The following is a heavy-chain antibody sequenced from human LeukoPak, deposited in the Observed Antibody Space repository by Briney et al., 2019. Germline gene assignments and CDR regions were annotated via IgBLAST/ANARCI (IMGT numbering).Heavy chain of an antibody. CDR3: AREGTYYYDSSGPIRKGAFDI. V-gene: IGHV3-53*01. CDR2: IYSGGST. Sequence: PGGFLRLSCAASGFTVSSNYMSWVRQAPGKGLEWVSVIYSGGSTYYADSVKGRFTISRDNSKNTLYLQMNSLRAEDTAVYYCAREGTYYYDSSGPIRKGAFDIWGQGTMVTVSS. D-gene: IGHD3-22*01. J-gene: IGHJ3*02. CDR1: GFTVSSNY.